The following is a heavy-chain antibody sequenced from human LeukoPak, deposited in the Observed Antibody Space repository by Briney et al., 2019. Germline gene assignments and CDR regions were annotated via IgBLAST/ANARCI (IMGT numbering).Heavy chain of an antibody. D-gene: IGHD2-15*01. Sequence: SVKVSCKVSGYTLTELSMHWVRQAPGKGLEWMGGFDPEDGETIYAQKFQGRVTMTEDTSTDTAYMELSSLRSEDTAVYYCATRYCSGGSCPNYYYYYMDVWGKGTTVTISS. CDR2: FDPEDGET. J-gene: IGHJ6*03. V-gene: IGHV1-24*01. CDR3: ATRYCSGGSCPNYYYYYMDV. CDR1: GYTLTELS.